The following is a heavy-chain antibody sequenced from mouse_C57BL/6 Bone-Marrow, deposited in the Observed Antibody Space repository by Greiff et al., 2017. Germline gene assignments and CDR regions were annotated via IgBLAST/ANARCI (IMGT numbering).Heavy chain of an antibody. CDR3: ANTNCDRYFNF. Sequence: EVQLQQSGPELVKPGASVKISCKASGYTFTDYYMNWVKQSHGKSLEWIGDINPKNGGTSYNQKFKGKATLTVDKYSNTAYMELRSLTSGDSAVYYCANTNCDRYFNFWGTGTTVTVSS. J-gene: IGHJ1*03. D-gene: IGHD4-1*01. V-gene: IGHV1-26*01. CDR2: INPKNGGT. CDR1: GYTFTDYY.